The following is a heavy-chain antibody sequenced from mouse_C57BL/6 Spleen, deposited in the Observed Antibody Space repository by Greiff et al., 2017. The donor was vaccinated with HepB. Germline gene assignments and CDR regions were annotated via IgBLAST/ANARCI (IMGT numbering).Heavy chain of an antibody. D-gene: IGHD1-1*01. CDR2: INPNNGGT. CDR1: GYTFTDYN. CDR3: ARRGSSPFDY. Sequence: EVHLVESGPELVKPGASVKMSCKASGYTFTDYNMHWVKQSHGKSLEWIGYINPNNGGTSYNQKFKGKATLTVNKSSSTAYMELRSLTSEDSAVYYCARRGSSPFDYWGQGTTLTVSS. J-gene: IGHJ2*01. V-gene: IGHV1-22*01.